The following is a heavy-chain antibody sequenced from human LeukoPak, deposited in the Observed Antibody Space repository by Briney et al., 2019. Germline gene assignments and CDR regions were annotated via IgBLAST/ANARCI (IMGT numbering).Heavy chain of an antibody. CDR3: ARDTVNGPFVISLDY. J-gene: IGHJ4*02. CDR1: GFTFSTYS. D-gene: IGHD2-8*01. V-gene: IGHV3-21*01. CDR2: ISSSGSYI. Sequence: GGSLRLSCAASGFTFSTYSMNWVRQAPGKGLEWVSSISSSGSYIYYADSVMGRFTISRDNAKNSLYLQMNSLRVEDTAVYYCARDTVNGPFVISLDYWGQGALVTVSS.